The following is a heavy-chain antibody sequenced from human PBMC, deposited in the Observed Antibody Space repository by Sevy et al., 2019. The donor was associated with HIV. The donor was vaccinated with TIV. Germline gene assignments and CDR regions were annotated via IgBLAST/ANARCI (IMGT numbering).Heavy chain of an antibody. CDR1: GFTFNNYW. D-gene: IGHD3-10*01. J-gene: IGHJ6*02. CDR2: IKEDGDEQ. CDR3: VRDWRGYCGSGSAYYYYGMDV. Sequence: ESLKISCAASGFTFNNYWMSWVRQAPGKGLEWLANIKEDGDEQYYADPLKGRFSISRDNARNSLYLQMNSLRAEETAVYYCVRDWRGYCGSGSAYYYYGMDVWGQGTTVTVSS. V-gene: IGHV3-7*03.